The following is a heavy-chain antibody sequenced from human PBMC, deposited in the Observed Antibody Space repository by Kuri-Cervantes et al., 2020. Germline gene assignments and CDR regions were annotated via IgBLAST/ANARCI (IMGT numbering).Heavy chain of an antibody. D-gene: IGHD3-16*02. J-gene: IGHJ6*03. V-gene: IGHV3-53*01. CDR2: IYSGGST. Sequence: GGSLRLSCAASGFTVSSNYMSWVRQAPGKGLEWVSVIYSGGSTYYADSVKGRFTISRDNSKNTLYLQMNSLRAEDTAVYYCARDVLGYYDYIRGSYRYMDVWGKGTTVTVSS. CDR3: ARDVLGYYDYIRGSYRYMDV. CDR1: GFTVSSNY.